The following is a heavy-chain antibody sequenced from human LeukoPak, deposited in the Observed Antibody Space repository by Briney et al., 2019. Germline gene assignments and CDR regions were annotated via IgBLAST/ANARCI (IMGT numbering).Heavy chain of an antibody. D-gene: IGHD3-3*01. Sequence: APVKVSCKASGYTFTSYDINWVRQATGQGLEWMGWMSPNSGNTGYAQKFQGRVTMTRNTSISTAYMELSSLRSEGTAVYYCARRAYDFWSGSQIYGMDVWGQGTTVTVSS. J-gene: IGHJ6*02. CDR3: ARRAYDFWSGSQIYGMDV. CDR1: GYTFTSYD. CDR2: MSPNSGNT. V-gene: IGHV1-8*01.